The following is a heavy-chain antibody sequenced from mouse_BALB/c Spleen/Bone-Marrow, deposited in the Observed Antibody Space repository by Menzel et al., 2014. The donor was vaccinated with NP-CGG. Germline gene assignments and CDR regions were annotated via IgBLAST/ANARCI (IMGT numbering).Heavy chain of an antibody. V-gene: IGHV14-3*02. CDR2: IVPANGNT. CDR3: ARYRYCGSSYAMDY. CDR1: GFNIKDTY. J-gene: IGHJ4*01. Sequence: AHVKQSGAELVKPGASVKMSCTASGFNIKDTYMYWVKQRPEQGLEWLGRIVPANGNTKYDPKFQGKASITADTSSNTAYLHLSSLTSEDTAVYYCARYRYCGSSYAMDYWGQGTSVTVSS. D-gene: IGHD1-1*01.